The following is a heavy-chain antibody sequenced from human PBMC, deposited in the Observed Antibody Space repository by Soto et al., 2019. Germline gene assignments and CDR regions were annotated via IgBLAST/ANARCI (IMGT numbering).Heavy chain of an antibody. V-gene: IGHV4-39*01. J-gene: IGHJ6*02. Sequence: QLQLQESGPGLVKPSETLSLTCTVSGGSISSSSYYWGWIRQPPGKGLEWIGSIYYSGSTYYNPSLKSRVTSSVDTSKNQFSLKLSSVTAADTAVYYCARHISPIWSGYPPLYYYGMDVWGQGTTVTVSS. CDR1: GGSISSSSYY. CDR2: IYYSGST. D-gene: IGHD3-3*01. CDR3: ARHISPIWSGYPPLYYYGMDV.